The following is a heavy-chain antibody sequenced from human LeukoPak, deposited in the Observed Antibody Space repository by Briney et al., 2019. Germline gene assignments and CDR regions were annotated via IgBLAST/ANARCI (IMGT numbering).Heavy chain of an antibody. CDR2: TAYDGSNE. CDR1: GFTFSSYG. J-gene: IGHJ6*02. CDR3: ARDMRGDYGDYSSSDYYYGMDV. D-gene: IGHD4-17*01. Sequence: PGRSLRLSCAASGFTFSSYGMHWVRQAPGKGLEWVAVTAYDGSNEYYADSVKGRFTISRDNSKNTLNLQMNSLRAEDTAVYYCARDMRGDYGDYSSSDYYYGMDVWGQGTTVTVSS. V-gene: IGHV3-30*03.